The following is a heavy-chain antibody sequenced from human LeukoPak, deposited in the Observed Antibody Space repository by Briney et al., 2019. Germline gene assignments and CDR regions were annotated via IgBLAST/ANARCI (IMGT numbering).Heavy chain of an antibody. Sequence: GGSLRLSCTVSGFAFSGYAMSWVRQAPGKGPEWVSSIGARGDVTYSADSVKGRFTVSRDNSKRTLFLQMNSLRAEDTAVYYCAKVHYTASFPGSFPGRNYFDSWGQGSLVTVSS. V-gene: IGHV3-23*01. CDR2: IGARGDVT. J-gene: IGHJ4*02. D-gene: IGHD1-26*01. CDR1: GFAFSGYA. CDR3: AKVHYTASFPGSFPGRNYFDS.